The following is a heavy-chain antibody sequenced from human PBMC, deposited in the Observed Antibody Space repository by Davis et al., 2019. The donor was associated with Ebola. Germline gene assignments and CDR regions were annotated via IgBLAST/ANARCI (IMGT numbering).Heavy chain of an antibody. CDR2: INHSGST. D-gene: IGHD2-2*01. CDR1: GGSFSGYY. V-gene: IGHV4-34*01. Sequence: MPSETLSLTCAVYGGSFSGYYWSWIRQPPGKGLEWIGEINHSGSTNYNPSLKSRVTISVDTSKNQFSLKLSSVTAADTAVYYCARVVPAATGYYYYYGMDVWGQGTTVTVSS. J-gene: IGHJ6*02. CDR3: ARVVPAATGYYYYYGMDV.